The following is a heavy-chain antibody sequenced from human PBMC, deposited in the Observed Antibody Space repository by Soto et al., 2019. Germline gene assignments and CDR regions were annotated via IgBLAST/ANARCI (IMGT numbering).Heavy chain of an antibody. J-gene: IGHJ4*02. D-gene: IGHD3-10*01. CDR3: ARFAKEENPKVGSWYYFAA. CDR1: GGSISSGGYF. CDR2: IYYSGRT. Sequence: QVQLQESGPGLVKPSQTLSLTCNVSGGSISSGGYFWGWIRQHPGKGLEWIGHIYYSGRTYSNPYLKSRLVIAVDTSQNQISLMLTSVTAADTAVYYCARFAKEENPKVGSWYYFAAWGQGILVTVSS. V-gene: IGHV4-31*03.